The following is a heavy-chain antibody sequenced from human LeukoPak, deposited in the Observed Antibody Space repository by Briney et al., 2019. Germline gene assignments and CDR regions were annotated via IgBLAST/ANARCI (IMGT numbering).Heavy chain of an antibody. Sequence: GRSLRLSCAASGFTFRNYAMHWVRQAPGKGLEWLAVMSYDSIDKYYADSVKGRFTISRDNSKNTLYLQMNSLRAEDTAVYYCARDWCSSTSCYSSSFYAFDIWGQGTMVTVSS. CDR1: GFTFRNYA. D-gene: IGHD2-2*02. J-gene: IGHJ3*02. V-gene: IGHV3-30*14. CDR3: ARDWCSSTSCYSSSFYAFDI. CDR2: MSYDSIDK.